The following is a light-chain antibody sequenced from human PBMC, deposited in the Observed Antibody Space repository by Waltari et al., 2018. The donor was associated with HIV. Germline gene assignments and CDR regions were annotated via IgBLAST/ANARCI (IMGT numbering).Light chain of an antibody. CDR1: SGDVGTYNL. Sequence: QSALTQPASVSGSPGQSITMSCTGASGDVGTYNLVSWYQKHPGKDPKLMIYEVNKRPAVVSKRFAGAKSGNTASLTISGLQSEDESHYFCCSFTGDSTWVFGAGTKLTVL. J-gene: IGLJ3*02. CDR3: CSFTGDSTWV. CDR2: EVN. V-gene: IGLV2-23*02.